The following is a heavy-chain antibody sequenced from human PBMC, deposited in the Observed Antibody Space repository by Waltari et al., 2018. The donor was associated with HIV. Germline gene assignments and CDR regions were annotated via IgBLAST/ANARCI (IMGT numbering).Heavy chain of an antibody. CDR1: GYTFTDYY. D-gene: IGHD6-13*01. V-gene: IGHV1-69-2*01. Sequence: EVHLVQSGPEERKPGSTMKISCRVSGYTFTDYYIHWVPEAPGRGLEWMGLIDPEDGETVYAEKFQDRLTITADTSADTVYMELTSLRSDDTAVYYCASLAAAVYFDAWGQGTLLTVSS. CDR3: ASLAAAVYFDA. J-gene: IGHJ4*02. CDR2: IDPEDGET.